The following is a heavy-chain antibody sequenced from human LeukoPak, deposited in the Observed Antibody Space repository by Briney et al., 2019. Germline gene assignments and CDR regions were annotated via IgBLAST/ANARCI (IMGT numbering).Heavy chain of an antibody. D-gene: IGHD4-17*01. CDR1: GGSISSSSFY. V-gene: IGHV4-39*01. CDR2: IYYSGST. CDR3: ARQSGYGDLHQDAFDI. J-gene: IGHJ3*02. Sequence: SETLSHTCTVSGGSISSSSFYWGWIRHPPGKGLECIGCIYYSGSTYYNPSLKSRVTISVDTSKNQFSLKLSSVTAADTAVYYCARQSGYGDLHQDAFDIWGQGTMVTVSS.